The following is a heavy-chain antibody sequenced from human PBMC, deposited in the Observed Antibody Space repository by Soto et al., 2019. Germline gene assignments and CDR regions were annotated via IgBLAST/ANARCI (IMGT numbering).Heavy chain of an antibody. J-gene: IGHJ4*02. CDR2: LSGTGDTT. D-gene: IGHD2-2*02. CDR1: GYAFSNYA. CDR3: AKSSSANSYSALDS. V-gene: IGHV3-23*01. Sequence: GSLRLSCAASGYAFSNYAMTWVRQAPGKGLEWVSVLSGTGDTTYYAASVKGRFTISRDNSKSTLYLQMNSLRAEDTALYYCAKSSSANSYSALDSWGQGTLVTVSS.